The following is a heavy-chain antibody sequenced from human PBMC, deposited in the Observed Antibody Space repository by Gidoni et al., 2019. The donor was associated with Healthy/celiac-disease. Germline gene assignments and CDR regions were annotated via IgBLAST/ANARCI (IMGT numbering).Heavy chain of an antibody. CDR2: INHSGST. D-gene: IGHD6-6*01. CDR3: ARDGPPWGQLVMSWFDP. Sequence: QVQLQQWGAGLLKPSETLSLTCAVYGGSFSGYYWSWIRQPPGKGLEWIGEINHSGSTNYNPSLKSRVTISVDTSKNQFSLKLSSVTAADTAVYYCARDGPPWGQLVMSWFDPWGQGTLVTVSS. V-gene: IGHV4-34*01. CDR1: GGSFSGYY. J-gene: IGHJ5*02.